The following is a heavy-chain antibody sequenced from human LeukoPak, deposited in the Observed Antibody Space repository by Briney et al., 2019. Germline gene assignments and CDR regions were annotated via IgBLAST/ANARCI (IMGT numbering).Heavy chain of an antibody. Sequence: PGGSLRLSCAASGFTFSSYAMSWVRQAPGKGLVWVSCISFDGSDATYADSMKGRFTISRDNAKNTLHLQMDSLTVEDTAVYYCAVSNWMDPWGQGTLVTVSS. CDR2: ISFDGSDA. V-gene: IGHV3-74*01. CDR1: GFTFSSYA. J-gene: IGHJ5*02. CDR3: AVSNWMDP.